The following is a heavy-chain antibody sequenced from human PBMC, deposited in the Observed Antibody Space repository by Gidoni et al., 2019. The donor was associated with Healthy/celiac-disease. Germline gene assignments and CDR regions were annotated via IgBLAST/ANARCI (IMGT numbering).Heavy chain of an antibody. Sequence: ELQLVQSGPEVKKSGVSLKLPCQDYGYSLPSYWIGWVGQMPGKGRGWMGIIYPGDADTRYSPSFQGEVTISADKSISTAYLQWSSLKCSDTAMYYCTRLSYDSGNWGYFQHWGQGTLVTVSS. CDR2: IYPGDADT. CDR3: TRLSYDSGNWGYFQH. D-gene: IGHD3-10*01. J-gene: IGHJ1*01. V-gene: IGHV5-51*01. CDR1: GYSLPSYW.